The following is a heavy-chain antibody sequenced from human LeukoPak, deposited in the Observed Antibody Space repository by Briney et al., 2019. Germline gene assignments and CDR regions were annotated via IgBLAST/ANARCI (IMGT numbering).Heavy chain of an antibody. J-gene: IGHJ5*02. Sequence: QVQLQESGPGLVKPSETLSLTCTVSGGSISSYYWSWIRQPAGRGLEWIGRIYTSGSTTYNPYLKSRVTMSVDTSKNQFSLKLSSVTAADTAVYYCARTAAAGSVNWFDPWGQGTLVTVSS. CDR2: IYTSGST. CDR3: ARTAAAGSVNWFDP. D-gene: IGHD6-13*01. V-gene: IGHV4-4*07. CDR1: GGSISSYY.